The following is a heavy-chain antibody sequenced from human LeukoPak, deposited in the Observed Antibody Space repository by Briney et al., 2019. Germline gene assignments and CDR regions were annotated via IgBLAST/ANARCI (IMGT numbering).Heavy chain of an antibody. Sequence: GGSLRLSCAASGFTFSSYGMHWVRQAPGKGLEWVAVISYDESNKYFADSVKGRFTISRDNPKNTLYLQMNSLRPEDTAVYYCAKSTTVTTQQRGHFDCWGQGTLVTVSS. CDR1: GFTFSSYG. J-gene: IGHJ4*02. CDR2: ISYDESNK. V-gene: IGHV3-30*18. D-gene: IGHD4-11*01. CDR3: AKSTTVTTQQRGHFDC.